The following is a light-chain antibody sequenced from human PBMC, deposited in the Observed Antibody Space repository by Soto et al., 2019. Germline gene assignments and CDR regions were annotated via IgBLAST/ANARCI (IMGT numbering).Light chain of an antibody. CDR2: EVS. CDR1: SSDVGSYNL. Sequence: QSVLTQPASVSGSPGQSITISCTGTSSDVGSYNLVSWYQQHPGKAPEFILYEVSKRPSGVSSRFSGSKSGNTASLTISGLQAEDEADYYCCSYASSTSVIFGGGTKLTVL. CDR3: CSYASSTSVI. V-gene: IGLV2-23*02. J-gene: IGLJ2*01.